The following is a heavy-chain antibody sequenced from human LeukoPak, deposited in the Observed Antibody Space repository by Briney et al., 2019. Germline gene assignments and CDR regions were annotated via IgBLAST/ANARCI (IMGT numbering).Heavy chain of an antibody. CDR3: AKDHYWSIDY. V-gene: IGHV3-23*01. CDR1: GFTFGSYA. J-gene: IGHJ4*02. Sequence: PGGSLRLSCAASGFTFGSYAMNWVRQAPGKGLEWVSGISGSGDSTYYADSVKGRFTISRDNSKNTLYLQMNSLRAEDTAVYYCAKDHYWSIDYWGRGTLVTVSS. CDR2: ISGSGDST. D-gene: IGHD3-3*01.